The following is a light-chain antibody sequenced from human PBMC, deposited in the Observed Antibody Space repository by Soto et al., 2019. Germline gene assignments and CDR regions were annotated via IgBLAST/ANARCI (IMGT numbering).Light chain of an antibody. V-gene: IGLV2-11*01. CDR3: CSHAGGSSRV. J-gene: IGLJ3*02. CDR2: DVT. CDR1: SSDVGAYDR. Sequence: QSALTQPRSVSGSPGQSVTISCTGTSSDVGAYDRVSWYQHHPTKAPKLIIYDVTKRPSGVPDRFSGSKSGSTASLTISGLQAEDEADYYCCSHAGGSSRVFGGGTKLTVL.